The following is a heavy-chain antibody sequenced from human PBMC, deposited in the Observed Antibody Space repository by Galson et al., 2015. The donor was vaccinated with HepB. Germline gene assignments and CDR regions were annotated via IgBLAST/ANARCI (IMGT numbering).Heavy chain of an antibody. J-gene: IGHJ5*02. Sequence: SLRLSCAGSGFTFRDFCINWFRQAPGKRPEWVGYIRSKDYDGAPHYAASLEGRFTISRDDSKSIVYLQMNSLKIEDTAVYYCSRDIGPVRGVWTHYFDPWGQGTLVTVSS. D-gene: IGHD3-16*01. CDR3: SRDIGPVRGVWTHYFDP. CDR2: IRSKDYDGAP. CDR1: GFTFRDFC. V-gene: IGHV3-49*03.